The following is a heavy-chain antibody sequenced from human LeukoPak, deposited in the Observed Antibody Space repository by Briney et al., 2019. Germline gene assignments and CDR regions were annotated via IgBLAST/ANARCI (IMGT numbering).Heavy chain of an antibody. V-gene: IGHV4-31*03. Sequence: PSETLSLTCTVSGGSISSGGYYWSWIRQHPGKGLEWIGYIYYSGSTYYNPSLKSRVTISVDTSKNQFSLKLSSVTAADTAVYYCARDGGIAVAGSGGGWFDPWGQGTLVTVSS. CDR2: IYYSGST. D-gene: IGHD6-19*01. J-gene: IGHJ5*02. CDR1: GGSISSGGYY. CDR3: ARDGGIAVAGSGGGWFDP.